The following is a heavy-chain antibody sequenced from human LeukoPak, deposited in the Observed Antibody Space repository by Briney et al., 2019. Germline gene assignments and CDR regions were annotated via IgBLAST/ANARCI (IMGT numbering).Heavy chain of an antibody. CDR2: VKQDGSEE. CDR3: ARDPVHSSGWFAVSYYYMDV. D-gene: IGHD6-19*01. Sequence: GGSLRLSCAASGFTFSRHWMSWVRQAPGKGLEWVANVKQDGSEEFYVDSVKGRFTISRDNAKNSLYLQMNSLRAEDTAVYYCARDPVHSSGWFAVSYYYMDVWGKGTTVTVSS. V-gene: IGHV3-7*01. CDR1: GFTFSRHW. J-gene: IGHJ6*03.